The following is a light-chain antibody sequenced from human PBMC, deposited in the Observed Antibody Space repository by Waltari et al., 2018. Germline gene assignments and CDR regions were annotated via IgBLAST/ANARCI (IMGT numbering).Light chain of an antibody. CDR3: QQYGSSPPT. CDR1: QSVSSSY. Sequence: EIVLTQSPATLSSSPRERATLSCTASQSVSSSYLAWYQQTPGQAPRLLIYGASSSATGIPDRLSGSGSGTDFTLTISRLEPEDFAVYYCQQYGSSPPTFGQGTKLEIK. CDR2: GAS. J-gene: IGKJ2*01. V-gene: IGKV3-20*01.